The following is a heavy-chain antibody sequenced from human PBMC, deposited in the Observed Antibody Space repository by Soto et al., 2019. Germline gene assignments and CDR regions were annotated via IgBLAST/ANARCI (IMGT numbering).Heavy chain of an antibody. V-gene: IGHV4-38-2*01. Sequence: SQTMSLTCAVSGYSNSSGYYWRWIRQPPGKGLEWIGSIYHSGSTYYNPSLKSRVTISVDTSKNQFSLKLSSVTAADTAVYYCARQTTLAAHPPLGLYYYGMDVWGQGTTVTVSS. CDR3: ARQTTLAAHPPLGLYYYGMDV. CDR1: GYSNSSGYY. CDR2: IYHSGST. D-gene: IGHD6-6*01. J-gene: IGHJ6*02.